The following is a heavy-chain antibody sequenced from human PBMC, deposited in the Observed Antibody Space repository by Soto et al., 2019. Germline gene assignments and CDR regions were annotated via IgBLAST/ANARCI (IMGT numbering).Heavy chain of an antibody. V-gene: IGHV2-5*02. CDR1: GFSLSTTGMG. CDR3: AHRRGSGDFDY. D-gene: IGHD6-19*01. Sequence: QITLKESGPTLVKPTQTLTLTCTFSGFSLSTTGMGVGWIRQPPGKALEWLALIYWDDDKRYSPSLKSRLTITKNTSKTPVVLTMTNMDPVDTATFYCAHRRGSGDFDYWGQGILVTVSS. J-gene: IGHJ4*02. CDR2: IYWDDDK.